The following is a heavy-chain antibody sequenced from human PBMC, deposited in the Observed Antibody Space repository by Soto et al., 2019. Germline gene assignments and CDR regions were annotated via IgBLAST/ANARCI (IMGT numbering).Heavy chain of an antibody. CDR1: GFTFSSYG. Sequence: QVQLVESGGGVVQPGRSLRLSCAASGFTFSSYGMHWVRQAPGKGLEWVAVISYDGSNKYYADSVKGRFTISRDNSKNTLYLQMNSRRAEDTAVYYCAKLTYSNAPYYYYYGMDVWGQGTTVTVSS. D-gene: IGHD4-4*01. J-gene: IGHJ6*02. CDR3: AKLTYSNAPYYYYYGMDV. V-gene: IGHV3-30*18. CDR2: ISYDGSNK.